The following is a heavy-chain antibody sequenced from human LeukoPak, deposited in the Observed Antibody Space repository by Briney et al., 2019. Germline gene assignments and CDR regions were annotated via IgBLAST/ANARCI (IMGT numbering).Heavy chain of an antibody. V-gene: IGHV4-34*01. CDR2: ITHTGST. J-gene: IGHJ2*01. CDR1: GGSFSGFF. Sequence: SETLSLTCAVYGGSFSGFFWTWIRQPPGKGLEWIGEITHTGSTNYNSSLKSRVTISVDTSKNQFSLKLTSVTVADTAVYYCARHQGVVDLWGRGSLVIVSS. D-gene: IGHD3-3*01. CDR3: ARHQGVVDL.